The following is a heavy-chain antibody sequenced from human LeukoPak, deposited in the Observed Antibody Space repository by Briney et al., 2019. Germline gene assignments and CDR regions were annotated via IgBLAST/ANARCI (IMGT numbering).Heavy chain of an antibody. V-gene: IGHV3-30*03. CDR2: ISYDGRSK. J-gene: IGHJ4*02. CDR1: GFTFSNYA. Sequence: PGGSLRLSCAASGFTFSNYAVSWVRQAPGKGPEWVAVISYDGRSKFYVDSVKGRFTISRDNSENTLYLQMNSLRTEDTAVYYCVRDPPRDTAMVWKYWGQGTLVTVSS. D-gene: IGHD5-18*01. CDR3: VRDPPRDTAMVWKY.